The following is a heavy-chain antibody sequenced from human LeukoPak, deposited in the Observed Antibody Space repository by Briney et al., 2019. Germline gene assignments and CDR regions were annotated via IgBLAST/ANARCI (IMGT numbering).Heavy chain of an antibody. J-gene: IGHJ4*02. CDR1: GGTFSSYA. V-gene: IGHV1-69*13. CDR3: ARGSYYGSGTQQDFDY. CDR2: IIPIFGTA. D-gene: IGHD3-10*01. Sequence: ASVKVSCKASGGTFSSYAISWVRQAPGQGLEWMGGIIPIFGTANYAQKFQGRVTITADESTSTAYMELSSLRSEDTAVYYCARGSYYGSGTQQDFDYWGQGTPVTVSS.